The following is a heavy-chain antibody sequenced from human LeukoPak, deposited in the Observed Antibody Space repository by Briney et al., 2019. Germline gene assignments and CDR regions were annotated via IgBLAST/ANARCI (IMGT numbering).Heavy chain of an antibody. Sequence: PGGSLRLSCTASGFTFSTYATHWVRQAPGKGLEYVSGISENGRSTFYGSSVKGRFTVSRDNSKDTLYLQMGSLRVEDMAVYYCTRDIGRLRGDAFDFWGQGTMVTVSS. CDR2: ISENGRST. V-gene: IGHV3-64*01. J-gene: IGHJ3*01. CDR1: GFTFSTYA. CDR3: TRDIGRLRGDAFDF. D-gene: IGHD2-15*01.